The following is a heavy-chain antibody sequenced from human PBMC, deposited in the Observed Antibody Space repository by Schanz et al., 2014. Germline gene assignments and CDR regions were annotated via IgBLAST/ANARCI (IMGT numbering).Heavy chain of an antibody. Sequence: EVQLLDSGGGLVQPGGSLRLSCAASGFTFSTYAMSWVRQAPGKGLEWVSAISGSGGTTHYADSVEGRFTISRVNSKNTLYLRMKGLRAEDTAVYYCAKGRRGYFDSSGSYWGTFDFWGQGTLVSVSS. CDR2: ISGSGGTT. J-gene: IGHJ4*02. V-gene: IGHV3-23*01. D-gene: IGHD3-22*01. CDR1: GFTFSTYA. CDR3: AKGRRGYFDSSGSYWGTFDF.